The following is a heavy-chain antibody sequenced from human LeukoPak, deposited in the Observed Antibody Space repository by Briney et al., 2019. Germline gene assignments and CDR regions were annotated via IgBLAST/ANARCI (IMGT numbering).Heavy chain of an antibody. D-gene: IGHD2-15*01. Sequence: PSETLSLTCAVYGGSFSGYYWSWIRQPPGKGLEWIGEINHSGSTNYNPSLKSRVTISVDTSKNQFSLKLSSVTAADTAVYYCARGALLNWFDPWGQGTLVTVSS. CDR1: GGSFSGYY. CDR3: ARGALLNWFDP. V-gene: IGHV4-34*01. J-gene: IGHJ5*02. CDR2: INHSGST.